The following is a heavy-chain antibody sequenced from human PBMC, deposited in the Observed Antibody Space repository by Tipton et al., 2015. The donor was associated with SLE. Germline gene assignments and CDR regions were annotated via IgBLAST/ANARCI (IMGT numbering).Heavy chain of an antibody. CDR3: AREGGYAGSGSYGTV. J-gene: IGHJ6*02. D-gene: IGHD3-10*01. CDR2: IHHSGNT. V-gene: IGHV4-38-2*02. Sequence: TLSLTCAVSAYSISTGYHGGWIRQPPGKGLGWIASIHHSGNTYYNPSLKSRVTISLDTSKNQFSLKLNSVTAADTAVYFCAREGGYAGSGSYGTVWGQGTTVTVSS. CDR1: AYSISTGYH.